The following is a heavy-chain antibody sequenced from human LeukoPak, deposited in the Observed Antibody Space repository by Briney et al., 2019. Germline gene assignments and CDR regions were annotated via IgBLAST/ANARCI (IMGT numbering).Heavy chain of an antibody. V-gene: IGHV4-59*01. J-gene: IGHJ6*03. CDR3: ARDGGGHYRRDYYYYMDV. CDR2: IYSSGST. D-gene: IGHD3-3*01. Sequence: KPSETLSLTCTVSGGSISSYYWSWIRQPPGKGLEWIGYIYSSGSTNYSPSLKSRVTISVDTSKKQFSLKLSSVTAADTAVYYCARDGGGHYRRDYYYYMDVWGKGTTVTVSS. CDR1: GGSISSYY.